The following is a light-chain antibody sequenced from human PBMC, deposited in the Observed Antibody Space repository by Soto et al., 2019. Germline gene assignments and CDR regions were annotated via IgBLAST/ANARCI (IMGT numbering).Light chain of an antibody. CDR1: QSVSSY. Sequence: EIVMTQSPATLSVSPGERVTLSCRASQSVSSYLAWYQQKPGQPPRLLIYDASTRATGIPARFSGSGSGTEFTLTVTSLQSEDFATYYCQQYQSYFLTFGPGTTVDMK. CDR2: DAS. V-gene: IGKV3-15*01. CDR3: QQYQSYFLT. J-gene: IGKJ3*01.